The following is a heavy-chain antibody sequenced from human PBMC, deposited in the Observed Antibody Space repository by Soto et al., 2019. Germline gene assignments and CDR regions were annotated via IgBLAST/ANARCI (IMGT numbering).Heavy chain of an antibody. CDR3: ARGGTWYDDAGGSYHYTAKLDY. CDR1: GGTFGGYG. CDR2: ILPLFATA. V-gene: IGHV1-69*12. J-gene: IGHJ4*02. D-gene: IGHD3-16*02. Sequence: QVQLVQSGAEVKTPGSSVKVSCKASGGTFGGYGLSWVRQAPGQGLEWMGGILPLFATANYAQKFQGRVTITADASTSAAYVELHSRRADDTAVYYCARGGTWYDDAGGSYHYTAKLDYGGQGTLVTVSS.